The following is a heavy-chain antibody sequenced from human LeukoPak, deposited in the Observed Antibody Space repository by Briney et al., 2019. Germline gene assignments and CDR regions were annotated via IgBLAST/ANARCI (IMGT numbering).Heavy chain of an antibody. CDR1: GFTFSSYE. Sequence: PGGSLRLSCAASGFTFSSYEMNWVRQAPGKGLEWVSYISSSGSTIYYADSVKGRFTISRDNSKNTLYLQMNSLRAEDTAVYYCAKGTTPNRYFDWLGWGQGTLVTVSS. D-gene: IGHD3-9*01. J-gene: IGHJ4*02. V-gene: IGHV3-48*03. CDR2: ISSSGSTI. CDR3: AKGTTPNRYFDWLG.